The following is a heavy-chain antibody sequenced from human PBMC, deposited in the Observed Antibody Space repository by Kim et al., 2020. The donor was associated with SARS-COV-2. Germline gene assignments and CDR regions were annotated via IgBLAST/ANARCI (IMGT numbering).Heavy chain of an antibody. D-gene: IGHD1-1*01. CDR2: ISSTSGTI. Sequence: GGSLRLSCAASGFTFSTYSFNWVRQAPGKGLEWVAFISSTSGTIYYGDSVKGRFTIFRDNGKNSLYLQMSSLKDEDTAVYYCAPLSDDTGYWGRGTLVTVSS. J-gene: IGHJ4*02. CDR3: APLSDDTGY. CDR1: GFTFSTYS. V-gene: IGHV3-48*02.